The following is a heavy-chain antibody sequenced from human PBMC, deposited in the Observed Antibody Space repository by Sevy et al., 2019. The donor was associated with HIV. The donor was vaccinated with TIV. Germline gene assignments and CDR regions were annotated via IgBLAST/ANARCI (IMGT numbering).Heavy chain of an antibody. Sequence: GGSLRLSCAASGLTVGTYWMSWVRQAPGKGLQWVASIKQDESEKNYVDSVKGRFTISRDNAKNSLALQMNSLRAEDTAVYYCARDLIVPTGMFYYGMDVWGQGTTVTVSS. D-gene: IGHD2-2*01. V-gene: IGHV3-7*01. CDR2: IKQDESEK. CDR3: ARDLIVPTGMFYYGMDV. J-gene: IGHJ6*02. CDR1: GLTVGTYW.